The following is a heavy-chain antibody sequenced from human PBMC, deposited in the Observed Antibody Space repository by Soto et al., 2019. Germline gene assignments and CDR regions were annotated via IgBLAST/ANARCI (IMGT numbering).Heavy chain of an antibody. CDR1: GGSVSSGSYY. J-gene: IGHJ4*02. CDR3: ARIWFDGDSGFYVFDY. Sequence: PSETLSLTCSVSGGSVSSGSYYWSWIRQPPGKGLEWIGYIHHTGSTNYNPSLKSRVTLSVDTPQNQFSLQLSSVTAADTAVFYCARIWFDGDSGFYVFDYWGQGTLLTVSS. V-gene: IGHV4-61*01. D-gene: IGHD3-22*01. CDR2: IHHTGST.